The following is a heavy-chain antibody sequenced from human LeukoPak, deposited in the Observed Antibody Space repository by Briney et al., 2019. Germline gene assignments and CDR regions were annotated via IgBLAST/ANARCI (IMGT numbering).Heavy chain of an antibody. D-gene: IGHD1-26*01. CDR1: GFTFSSYA. J-gene: IGHJ4*02. CDR3: AKAVGATKAPYFDY. V-gene: IGHV3-23*01. CDR2: ISGSGGST. Sequence: GGSLRLFCAASGFTFSSYAMSWVRQAPGKGLEWVSAISGSGGSTYYADSVKGRFTISRDNSKNTLYLQMNSLRAEDTAVYYCAKAVGATKAPYFDYWGQGTLVTVSS.